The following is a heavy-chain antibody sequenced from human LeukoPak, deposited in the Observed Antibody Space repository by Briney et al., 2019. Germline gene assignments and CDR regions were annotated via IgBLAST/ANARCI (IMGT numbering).Heavy chain of an antibody. D-gene: IGHD2-2*01. V-gene: IGHV4-59*01. J-gene: IGHJ4*02. Sequence: WIGYIYYSGSTNYNPSLKSRVTISVDTSKNQFSLKLSSVTAADTAVYYCARTYCSSTSCGFDYWGQGTLVTVSS. CDR3: ARTYCSSTSCGFDY. CDR2: IYYSGST.